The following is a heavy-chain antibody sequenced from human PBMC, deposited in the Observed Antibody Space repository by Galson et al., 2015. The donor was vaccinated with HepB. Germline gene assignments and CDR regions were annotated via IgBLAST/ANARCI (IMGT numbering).Heavy chain of an antibody. V-gene: IGHV4-39*01. Sequence: ETLSLTCTVSGGSISSSSYYWGWIRQPPGKGLEWIGSIYYSGSTYYNPSLKSRVTISVDTSKNQFSLKLSSVTAADTAVYYCARLGGPHDYWGQGTLVTVSS. CDR1: GGSISSSSYY. CDR3: ARLGGPHDY. D-gene: IGHD2-15*01. J-gene: IGHJ4*02. CDR2: IYYSGST.